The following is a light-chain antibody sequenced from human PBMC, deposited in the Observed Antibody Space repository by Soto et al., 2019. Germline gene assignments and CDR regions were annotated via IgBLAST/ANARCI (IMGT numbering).Light chain of an antibody. J-gene: IGKJ5*01. CDR3: QQYNNWPIT. CDR1: QSVSSN. CDR2: GAS. V-gene: IGKV3-15*01. Sequence: MTQSPSTLSVSPGERATLSCRASQSVSSNLAWYQQKPGQAPRLLIYGASTRATGIPARFSGSGSGTEFTLTISSLQSEDFAVYCCQQYNNWPITFGQGTRLEIK.